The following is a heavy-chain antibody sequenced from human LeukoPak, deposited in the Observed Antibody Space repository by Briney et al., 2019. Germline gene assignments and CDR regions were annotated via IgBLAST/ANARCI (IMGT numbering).Heavy chain of an antibody. CDR3: AKGLRLGELSLGY. Sequence: PGGSLRLSCAASGFTFSSYGMHWVRQAPGKGLEWVAFIRYDGSNKYYADSVKGRLTISRDNSKNTLYLQMNSLRAEDTAVYYCAKGLRLGELSLGYWGQGTLVTVSS. J-gene: IGHJ4*02. CDR1: GFTFSSYG. CDR2: IRYDGSNK. D-gene: IGHD3-16*02. V-gene: IGHV3-30*02.